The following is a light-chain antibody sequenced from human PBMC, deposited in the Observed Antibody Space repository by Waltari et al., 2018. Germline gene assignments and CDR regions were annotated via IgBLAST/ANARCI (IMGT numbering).Light chain of an antibody. CDR2: DVS. CDR1: SRNVGFFYY. Sequence: QSALTQPASVSGSPGQSITLPSTGTSRNVGFFYYVSWYQQLPGKAPQLISYDVSERPSGVSDRFSGSKSGNTASLTISGLQAEDEADYYCNSYAGSSSWVFGGGTKLTVL. CDR3: NSYAGSSSWV. J-gene: IGLJ3*02. V-gene: IGLV2-14*01.